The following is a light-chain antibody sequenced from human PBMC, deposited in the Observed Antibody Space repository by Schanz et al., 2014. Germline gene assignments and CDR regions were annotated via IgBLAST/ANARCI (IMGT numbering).Light chain of an antibody. V-gene: IGKV3-15*01. CDR2: GVS. J-gene: IGKJ2*01. CDR1: QTVLSN. Sequence: VLTQSPGTLSLSPGERATLFCRASQTVLSNFLGWYQHIPGQAPRLLIHGVSTRATGIPARFSGSGSGTEFTLTISSLQSEDFAVYYCQQYNNWPPYTFGQGTKLEI. CDR3: QQYNNWPPYT.